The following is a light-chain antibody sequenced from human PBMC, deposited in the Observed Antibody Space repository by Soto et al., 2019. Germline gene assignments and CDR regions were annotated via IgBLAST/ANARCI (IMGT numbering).Light chain of an antibody. CDR1: QSISSW. Sequence: DIQMTHSPSTLSASVGDRVTITSRPSQSISSWLAWYQQKPGKAPKLLIYDASSLESGVPSRFSGSGSGTEITLTISSLQPDDFATYYCQQYNSFWTFGQGTKVDIK. CDR2: DAS. CDR3: QQYNSFWT. V-gene: IGKV1-5*01. J-gene: IGKJ1*01.